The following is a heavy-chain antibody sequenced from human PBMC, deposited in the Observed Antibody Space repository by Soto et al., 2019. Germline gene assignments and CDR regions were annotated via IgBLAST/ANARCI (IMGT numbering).Heavy chain of an antibody. D-gene: IGHD1-7*01. Sequence: QVQLVQSGAEVKKPGSSVKVSCKASGGTFSSYAISWVRQAPGQGLEWMGGIIPIFGTANYAQKFQGRVTITADKSTSTAYMELSSLRSEDTAVYYCASTTGTTGSVFLYGMDVWGHGTTVTVSS. J-gene: IGHJ6*02. CDR1: GGTFSSYA. V-gene: IGHV1-69*06. CDR3: ASTTGTTGSVFLYGMDV. CDR2: IIPIFGTA.